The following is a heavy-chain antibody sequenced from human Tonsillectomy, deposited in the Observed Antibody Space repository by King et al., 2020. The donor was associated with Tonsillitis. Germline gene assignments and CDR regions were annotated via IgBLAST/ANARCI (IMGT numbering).Heavy chain of an antibody. CDR2: INAGDGNT. CDR1: GYTFADYT. CDR3: ARDDPFTSGTYFNAHFDY. Sequence: QLVQSGAEVKKPGASGKVSCKASGYTFADYTIHWVRQAPGQRLEWMGWINAGDGNTKFSQKFQGRVTTTRETSASTAYMELSSLRSADTAVYYCARDDPFTSGTYFNAHFDYWGQGTLVTVSS. D-gene: IGHD3-10*01. J-gene: IGHJ4*02. V-gene: IGHV1-3*01.